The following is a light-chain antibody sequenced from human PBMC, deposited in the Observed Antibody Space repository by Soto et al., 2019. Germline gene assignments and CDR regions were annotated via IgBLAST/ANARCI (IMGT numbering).Light chain of an antibody. CDR3: QHYSSYSEA. CDR2: KAS. Sequence: DIQMTQSPSTLSGSVGDRVTITCRASQTISSWLAWYQQKPGKAPKLLIYKASTLKSGVPSRFSGSGSGTEFTLTISSLQSDDFANYYCQHYSSYSEAFGQGTKVELK. CDR1: QTISSW. J-gene: IGKJ1*01. V-gene: IGKV1-5*03.